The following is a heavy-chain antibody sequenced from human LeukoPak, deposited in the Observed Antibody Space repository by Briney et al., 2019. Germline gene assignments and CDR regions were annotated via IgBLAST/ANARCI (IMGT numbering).Heavy chain of an antibody. CDR3: ARFRDGYTVFDY. CDR1: GFTFDDYG. CDR2: INWNVGST. V-gene: IGHV3-20*04. Sequence: GGSLRLSCAASGFTFDDYGMSWVRQAPGKGLEWVSNINWNVGSTGYADSVKGRFTISRDNAKNSLYLQIKSLRAEDTALYYCARFRDGYTVFDYWGQGTLVTVSS. J-gene: IGHJ4*02. D-gene: IGHD5-24*01.